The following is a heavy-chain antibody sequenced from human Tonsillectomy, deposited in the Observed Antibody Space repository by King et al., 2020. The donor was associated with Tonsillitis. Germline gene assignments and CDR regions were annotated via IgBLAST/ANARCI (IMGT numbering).Heavy chain of an antibody. CDR1: GFTFDDYA. CDR2: ISWNSGSI. CDR3: AKADIAMPRDYLDY. V-gene: IGHV3-9*01. J-gene: IGHJ4*02. D-gene: IGHD5-12*01. Sequence: VQLVESGGGLVQPGRSLRLSCAASGFTFDDYAMHWVRQAPGKGLEWVSGISWNSGSIGYADSVKGRFTISRDNDENSLYLQMNSLRPEDTALYYCAKADIAMPRDYLDYWGQGTLVTVSS.